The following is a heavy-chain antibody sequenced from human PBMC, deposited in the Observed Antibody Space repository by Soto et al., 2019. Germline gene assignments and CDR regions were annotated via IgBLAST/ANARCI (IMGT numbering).Heavy chain of an antibody. CDR1: GFTFSSYA. CDR2: ISGSGGST. J-gene: IGHJ4*02. D-gene: IGHD5-18*01. V-gene: IGHV3-23*01. CDR3: AKGGGEGGLFGYSYVLDY. Sequence: GGSLRLSCAASGFTFSSYAMSWVRQAPGKGLEWVSAISGSGGSTYYADSVKGRFTISRDNSKNTLYLQMKSLRAEDRAVYYCAKGGGEGGLFGYSYVLDYWGQGTLVTVSS.